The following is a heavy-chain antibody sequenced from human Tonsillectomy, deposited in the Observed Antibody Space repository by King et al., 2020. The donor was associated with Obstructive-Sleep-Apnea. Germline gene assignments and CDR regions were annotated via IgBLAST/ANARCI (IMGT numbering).Heavy chain of an antibody. CDR2: IYHGGTT. Sequence: QLQESGPGLVKPSETLSLTCTVSGYSISSGYYWGWIRQPPGMGPEWIANIYHGGTTYYNPSLKSRVTISVDTSKNQFSLRLSSVTAADTAVYYCARGKSGYLDYWGQGTLVTVSS. CDR1: GYSISSGYY. J-gene: IGHJ4*02. CDR3: ARGKSGYLDY. D-gene: IGHD6-13*01. V-gene: IGHV4-38-2*02.